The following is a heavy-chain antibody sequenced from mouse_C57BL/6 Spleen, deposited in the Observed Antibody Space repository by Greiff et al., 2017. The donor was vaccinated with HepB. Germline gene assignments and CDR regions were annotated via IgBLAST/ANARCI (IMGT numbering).Heavy chain of an antibody. Sequence: VKLQESGAELVRPGTSVKMSCKASGYTFTNYWIGWAKQRPGHGLEWIGDIYPGGGYTNYNEKFKGKATLTADKSSSTAYMQFSSLTSEDSAIYYCARYYYGSSYYAMDYWGQGTSVTVSS. CDR2: IYPGGGYT. CDR3: ARYYYGSSYYAMDY. V-gene: IGHV1-63*01. D-gene: IGHD1-1*01. J-gene: IGHJ4*01. CDR1: GYTFTNYW.